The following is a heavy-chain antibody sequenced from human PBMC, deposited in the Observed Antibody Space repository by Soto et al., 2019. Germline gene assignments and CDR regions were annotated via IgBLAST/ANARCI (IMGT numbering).Heavy chain of an antibody. CDR2: IYYSGST. CDR1: GGSISSYY. V-gene: IGHV4-59*01. D-gene: IGHD2-15*01. Sequence: QVQLQESGPGLVKPSETLSLTCTVSGGSISSYYWSWIRQPPGKGLEWIGYIYYSGSTNYNPSLKSRVTISVDTSKNQFSLKLSSVTAADTAVYYCARVRGRVALNYYYYMDVWGKGTTVTVSS. J-gene: IGHJ6*03. CDR3: ARVRGRVALNYYYYMDV.